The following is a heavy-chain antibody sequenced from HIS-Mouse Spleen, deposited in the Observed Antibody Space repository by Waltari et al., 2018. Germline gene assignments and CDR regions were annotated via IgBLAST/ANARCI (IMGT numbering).Heavy chain of an antibody. CDR1: GGPIRNSSYY. Sequence: QLQLQESAPGLVKPSETLSLTCTAPGGPIRNSSYYWGWIRQPPGKGLEWIGSIYYSGSTYYNPSLKSRVTISVDTSKNQFSLKMSSVTAADTAVYYCAREIPYSSSWYDWYFDLWGRGTLVTVSS. D-gene: IGHD6-13*01. V-gene: IGHV4-39*07. J-gene: IGHJ2*01. CDR3: AREIPYSSSWYDWYFDL. CDR2: IYYSGST.